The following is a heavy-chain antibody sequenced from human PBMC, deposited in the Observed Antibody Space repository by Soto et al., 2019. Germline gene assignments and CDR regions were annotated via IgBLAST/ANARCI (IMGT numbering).Heavy chain of an antibody. J-gene: IGHJ6*02. Sequence: QVQLVQSGAEVKKPGASVKVSCKASGYTFTSYGISWVRQAPGQGLEWMGWISAYNGNTNYAQKLQGRVTMTTDTXTXTXXMELRSLRSDDTAVYYCARDEVVPAAIRREYGMDVWGQGTTVTVSS. V-gene: IGHV1-18*01. CDR3: ARDEVVPAAIRREYGMDV. D-gene: IGHD2-2*02. CDR2: ISAYNGNT. CDR1: GYTFTSYG.